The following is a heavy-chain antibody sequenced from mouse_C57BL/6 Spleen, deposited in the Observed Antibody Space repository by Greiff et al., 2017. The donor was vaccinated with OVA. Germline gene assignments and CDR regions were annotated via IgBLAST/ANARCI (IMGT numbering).Heavy chain of an antibody. V-gene: IGHV1-50*01. CDR3: EKEGNYDYDGFAY. Sequence: QVQLQQPGAELVKPGASVKLSCKASGYTFTSYWMQWVKQRPGQGLEWIGEIDPADSYTNYNQKFKGKATLTVDTSSNTAYMKLSSLTSEDSAVYYCEKEGNYDYDGFAYWGQGTLVTVSA. D-gene: IGHD2-4*01. CDR1: GYTFTSYW. J-gene: IGHJ3*01. CDR2: IDPADSYT.